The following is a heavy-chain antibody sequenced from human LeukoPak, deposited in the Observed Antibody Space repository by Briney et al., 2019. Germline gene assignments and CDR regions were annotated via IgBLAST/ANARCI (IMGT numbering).Heavy chain of an antibody. V-gene: IGHV4-59*11. CDR3: ARGEGERYYVNYFDY. Sequence: SETLSLTCSVSGGSFTSHYWSWFRQPPGKGLEWIAYLYYSGSTNYHPSLKSRATMSIDTSKNQFSLNLGSVTAADTAVYYCARGEGERYYVNYFDYWGQGALVTVSS. CDR1: GGSFTSHY. J-gene: IGHJ4*02. CDR2: LYYSGST. D-gene: IGHD1-26*01.